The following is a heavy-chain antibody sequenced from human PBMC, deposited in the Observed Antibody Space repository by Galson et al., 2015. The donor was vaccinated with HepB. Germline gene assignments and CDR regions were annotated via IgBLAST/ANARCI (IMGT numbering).Heavy chain of an antibody. CDR2: LSYDGSNQ. Sequence: SLRLSCAASGFTFSSYGMHWVRQAPSKGLEWVAILSYDGSNQYYADSVKGRFTTSRDNSQNTLYLQMNSLRADDTAVYYCAKDVAAAGAHRYYYFYFGMDVWGQGTTVTVSS. V-gene: IGHV3-30*18. D-gene: IGHD6-13*01. CDR1: GFTFSSYG. J-gene: IGHJ6*02. CDR3: AKDVAAAGAHRYYYFYFGMDV.